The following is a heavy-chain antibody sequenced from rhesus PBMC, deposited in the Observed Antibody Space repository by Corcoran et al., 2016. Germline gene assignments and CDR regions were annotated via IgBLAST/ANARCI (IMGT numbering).Heavy chain of an antibody. CDR3: ARGPYYSGRHGAFEF. CDR1: GGSISSSY. CDR2: IYGSGRST. J-gene: IGHJ3*01. V-gene: IGHV4-169*01. D-gene: IGHD3-16*01. Sequence: QLQLQESGPGLVKPSETLSVTCAVSGGSISSSYWSWIRQAPGKGLEWIGYIYGSGRSTNYNPSLKSRVTLSVDTSKNQLSLKLSSVTTADTAVYYCARGPYYSGRHGAFEFWVQGLRVTVSS.